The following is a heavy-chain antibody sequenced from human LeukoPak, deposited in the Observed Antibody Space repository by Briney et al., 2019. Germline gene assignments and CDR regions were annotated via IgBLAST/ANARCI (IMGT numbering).Heavy chain of an antibody. Sequence: ASVKVSCKVSGYTLTELSMHWVRQAPGKGLEWMGGFDPEDGETIYAQKFQGRVTMTEDTSTDTAYMELSSLRSEDTAVYYCATFIVVVASRREGGAFDIWGQGTMVTVSS. V-gene: IGHV1-24*01. CDR2: FDPEDGET. CDR3: ATFIVVVASRREGGAFDI. CDR1: GYTLTELS. D-gene: IGHD2-15*01. J-gene: IGHJ3*02.